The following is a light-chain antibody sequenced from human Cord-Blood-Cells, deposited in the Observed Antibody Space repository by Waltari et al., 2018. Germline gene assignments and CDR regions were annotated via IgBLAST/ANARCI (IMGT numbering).Light chain of an antibody. CDR2: EVS. J-gene: IGLJ1*01. V-gene: IGLV2-14*01. CDR3: SSYTSSSTYV. Sequence: QSALTQPASVSGSPGQSITISCTGTSSDVGGYNYVSWYQQHPGKAPKLMIYEVSKRPSGVSKRFSGSKSGNTASLTFSGLQAEDEADYYCSSYTSSSTYVFGTGTKVTVL. CDR1: SSDVGGYNY.